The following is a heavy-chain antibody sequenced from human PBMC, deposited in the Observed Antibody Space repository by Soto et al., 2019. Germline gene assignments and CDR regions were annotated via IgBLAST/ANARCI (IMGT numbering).Heavy chain of an antibody. CDR1: GGSFSGYY. V-gene: IGHV4-34*01. D-gene: IGHD3-22*01. CDR3: ARGKDYYDSSGYGGDWFDP. Sequence: QVQLQQWGAGLLKPSETLSLTCAVYGGSFSGYYWSWIRQPPGKGLEWIGEINHSGSTNHNPSLKSRVTISVDTSKNQFSLNLSAVTAADTAVYYCARGKDYYDSSGYGGDWFDPWGQGTLVTVSS. J-gene: IGHJ5*02. CDR2: INHSGST.